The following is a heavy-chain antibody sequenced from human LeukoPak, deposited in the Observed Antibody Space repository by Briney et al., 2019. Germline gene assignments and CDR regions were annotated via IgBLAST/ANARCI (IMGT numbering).Heavy chain of an antibody. Sequence: PGGSLRLSCAASGFTFSSYWMNWVRQAPGKGLEWVAHIKPDESEKYYVDSVKGRFTISRDNAKNSLYLQMNSLRAEDTAVYYCARDLASSGWSPGYWGQGTLVTVSS. D-gene: IGHD6-19*01. J-gene: IGHJ4*02. V-gene: IGHV3-7*04. CDR1: GFTFSSYW. CDR2: IKPDESEK. CDR3: ARDLASSGWSPGY.